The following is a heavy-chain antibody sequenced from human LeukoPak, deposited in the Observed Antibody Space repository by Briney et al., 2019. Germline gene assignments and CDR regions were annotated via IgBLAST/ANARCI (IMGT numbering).Heavy chain of an antibody. D-gene: IGHD3-22*01. CDR1: GFTFSNYA. CDR3: AKEIDSNGYYDY. Sequence: TGGSPRLSCAASGFTFSNYAMSWVRQTPDKGLEWVSAISGSGGSTYYAASVKGRFTISRDNSKNTLYLQMNSLRAEDTAVYYCAKEIDSNGYYDYWGQGTLVTVSS. V-gene: IGHV3-23*01. CDR2: ISGSGGST. J-gene: IGHJ4*02.